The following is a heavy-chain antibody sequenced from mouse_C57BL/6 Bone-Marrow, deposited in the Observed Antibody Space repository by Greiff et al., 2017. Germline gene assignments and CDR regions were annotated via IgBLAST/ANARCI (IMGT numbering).Heavy chain of an antibody. D-gene: IGHD3-2*02. CDR1: GYTFTSYG. J-gene: IGHJ3*01. V-gene: IGHV1-81*01. CDR2: IYPRSGNT. CDR3: ARFGPQQLRLRPAWFAY. Sequence: QVQLQQSGAELARPGASVKLSCKASGYTFTSYGISWVKQRTGQGLEWIGEIYPRSGNTYYNEKFKGKATLTADKSSSTAYMELRSLTSEDSAVYFCARFGPQQLRLRPAWFAYWGQGTLVTVSA.